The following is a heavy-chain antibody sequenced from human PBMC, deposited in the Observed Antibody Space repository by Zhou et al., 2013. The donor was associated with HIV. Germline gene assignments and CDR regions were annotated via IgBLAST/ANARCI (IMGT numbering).Heavy chain of an antibody. Sequence: QVQLVQSGAEVKKPGASVKVSCKASGYTFTGYYMHWVRQAPGQGLEWMGGIIPFFGTANYAQKFQDRVAITAAESTKTAFLELSSLRSEDTAVYYCARCYYDNSGCDYWGQGTLVTVSS. V-gene: IGHV1-69*01. CDR1: GYTFTGYY. CDR2: IIPFFGTA. CDR3: ARCYYDNSGCDY. D-gene: IGHD3-22*01. J-gene: IGHJ4*02.